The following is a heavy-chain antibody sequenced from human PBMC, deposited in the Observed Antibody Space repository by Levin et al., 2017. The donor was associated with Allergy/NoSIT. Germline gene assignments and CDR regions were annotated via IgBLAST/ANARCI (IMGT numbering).Heavy chain of an antibody. CDR2: INTNTGNP. CDR1: GYTFTSYA. V-gene: IGHV7-4-1*02. D-gene: IGHD6-6*01. J-gene: IGHJ4*02. Sequence: ASVKVSCKASGYTFTSYAMNWVRQAPGQGLEWMGWINTNTGNPTYAQGFTGRFVFSLDTSVSTAYLQISSLKAEDTAVYYCARGGPWYSSSSGQGNYWGQGTLVTVSS. CDR3: ARGGPWYSSSSGQGNY.